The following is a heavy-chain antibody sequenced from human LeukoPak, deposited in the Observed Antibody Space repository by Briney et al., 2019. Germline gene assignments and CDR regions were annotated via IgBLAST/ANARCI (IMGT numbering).Heavy chain of an antibody. CDR2: VGGNGGAT. D-gene: IGHD1-26*01. V-gene: IGHV3-43*02. Sequence: GGSLRLSCAASGFRFDDFAMHWVRQAPGKGLEWVSLVGGNGGATYYADSVKGRFTISRDNSKNSLYLQMNSLRAEDTAVYYCARDVGWELLRRGIGYYFDYWGQGTLVTVSS. CDR1: GFRFDDFA. J-gene: IGHJ4*02. CDR3: ARDVGWELLRRGIGYYFDY.